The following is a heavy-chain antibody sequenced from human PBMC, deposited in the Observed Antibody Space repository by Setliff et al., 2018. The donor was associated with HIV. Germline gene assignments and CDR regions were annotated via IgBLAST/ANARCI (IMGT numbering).Heavy chain of an antibody. J-gene: IGHJ6*03. D-gene: IGHD3-10*01. CDR1: GFTFSSHA. Sequence: GGSLRLSCAASGFTFSSHAMSWVRQAPGKGLEWVSAISYGGGTTHYADSVRGRFTVSRANSKNTLYLQMNSLRAEDTAVYYCAKVSTVSRGPPYYYYYMDVWGKGTTVTVSS. CDR3: AKVSTVSRGPPYYYYYMDV. CDR2: ISYGGGTT. V-gene: IGHV3-23*01.